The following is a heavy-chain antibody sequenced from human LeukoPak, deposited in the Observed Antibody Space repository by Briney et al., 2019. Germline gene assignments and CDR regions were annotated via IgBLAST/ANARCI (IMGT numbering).Heavy chain of an antibody. V-gene: IGHV7-4-1*02. CDR1: GYTFTSYA. D-gene: IGHD3-22*01. Sequence: GASVKVSCKASGYTFTSYAMNWVRQAPGQGLEWMGWINTNTGNPTYAQGFTGRFVFSLDTSVSTAYLQISSLKAEDTAVYYCARETYYYDSSGYPPFDLGYWGQGTLVTVSS. CDR2: INTNTGNP. J-gene: IGHJ4*02. CDR3: ARETYYYDSSGYPPFDLGY.